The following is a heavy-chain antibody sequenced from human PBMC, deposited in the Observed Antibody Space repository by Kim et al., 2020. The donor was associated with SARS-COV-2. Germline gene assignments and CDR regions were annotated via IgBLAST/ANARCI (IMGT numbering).Heavy chain of an antibody. CDR1: GGTFSSYA. CDR2: IIPIFGTA. Sequence: SVKVSCKASGGTFSSYAISWVRQAPGQGLEWMGGIIPIFGTANYAQKFQGRVTITADESTSTAYMELSSLRSEDTAVYYCARGGYYDILTGSPAGLDYWGQGTLVTVSS. D-gene: IGHD3-9*01. CDR3: ARGGYYDILTGSPAGLDY. V-gene: IGHV1-69*13. J-gene: IGHJ4*02.